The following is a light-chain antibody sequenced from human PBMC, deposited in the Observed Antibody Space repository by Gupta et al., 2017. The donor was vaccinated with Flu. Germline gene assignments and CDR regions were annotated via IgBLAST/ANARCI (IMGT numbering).Light chain of an antibody. Sequence: DIVMTQSPASLPVSLGERATINCKSSQSALYSSNNKNYLAWYQQKPGQPPKLLIYWASTRESGVPDRFSGSGSGTDFTLTISSLQAEDVAVYYCQQYDSTPLTFGGGTKVEIK. CDR3: QQYDSTPLT. V-gene: IGKV4-1*01. CDR2: WAS. J-gene: IGKJ4*01. CDR1: QSALYSSNNKNY.